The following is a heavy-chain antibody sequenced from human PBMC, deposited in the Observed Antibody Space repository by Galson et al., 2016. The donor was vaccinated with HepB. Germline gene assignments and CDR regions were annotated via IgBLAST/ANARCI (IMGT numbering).Heavy chain of an antibody. CDR1: GFNFNVRG. J-gene: IGHJ4*02. Sequence: SLRLSCAASGFNFNVRGMHWVRQAPGKGLEWLAVIWYDGSKTQYADSVKGRFTVSRDNRKDTLFLEVSGLRAEDSAVYFWAGDAGLTYGGYFENWGPGTQVIVSS. V-gene: IGHV3-33*08. CDR3: AGDAGLTYGGYFEN. CDR2: IWYDGSKT. D-gene: IGHD4-23*01.